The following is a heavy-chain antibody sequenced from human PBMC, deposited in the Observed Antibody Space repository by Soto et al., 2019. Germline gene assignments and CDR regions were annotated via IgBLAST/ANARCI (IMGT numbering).Heavy chain of an antibody. V-gene: IGHV4-61*02. D-gene: IGHD6-19*01. CDR2: IYTSGST. J-gene: IGHJ4*02. Sequence: PSETLSLTCAVSGGSISSGGYSWSWIRQPAGKGLEWIGRIYTSGSTNYNPSLKSRVTTSVDTSKNQFSLKLSSVTAADTAVYYCARDPNGIAVAGTFDYWGQGTLVTVSS. CDR1: GGSISSGGYS. CDR3: ARDPNGIAVAGTFDY.